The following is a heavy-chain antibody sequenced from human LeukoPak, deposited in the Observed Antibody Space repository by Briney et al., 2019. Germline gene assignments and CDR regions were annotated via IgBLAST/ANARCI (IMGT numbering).Heavy chain of an antibody. CDR2: ITTSSTYT. J-gene: IGHJ6*03. V-gene: IGHV3-21*01. D-gene: IGHD1-26*01. CDR3: ARDPYSGSYGDSYYYMDV. Sequence: ITTSSTYTFYADSVKGRFTISRDNVKNSLYLQMNSLRAEDTAVYYCARDPYSGSYGDSYYYMDVWGKGTTVTISS.